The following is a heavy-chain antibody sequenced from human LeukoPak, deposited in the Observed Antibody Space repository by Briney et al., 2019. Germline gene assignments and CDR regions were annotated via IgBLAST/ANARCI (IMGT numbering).Heavy chain of an antibody. D-gene: IGHD6-13*01. CDR1: GYTFTGYY. CDR3: ARSCSSSCPLDY. Sequence: ASVKVSCKASGYTFTGYYMHWVRQAPGQGLEWMGWINPNNGGTNYAQKFQGWVTMTRNTSISTAYMELSRLRSDDTAVYYCARSCSSSCPLDYWGQGTLVTVSS. CDR2: INPNNGGT. V-gene: IGHV1-2*04. J-gene: IGHJ4*02.